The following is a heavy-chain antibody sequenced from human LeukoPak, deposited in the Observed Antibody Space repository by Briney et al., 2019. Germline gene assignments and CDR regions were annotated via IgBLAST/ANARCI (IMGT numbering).Heavy chain of an antibody. CDR3: AKGEGYCTNGVCLPNYYFDY. V-gene: IGHV3-30*04. CDR1: GFTFSSYA. D-gene: IGHD2-8*01. J-gene: IGHJ4*02. Sequence: GGSLRLSCAASGFTFSSYAMHSVRQAPGKGLEWVAVISYDGSNKYYADSVKGRFTISRDNSKNTLYLQMNSLRAEDTAVYYCAKGEGYCTNGVCLPNYYFDYWGQGTLVTVSS. CDR2: ISYDGSNK.